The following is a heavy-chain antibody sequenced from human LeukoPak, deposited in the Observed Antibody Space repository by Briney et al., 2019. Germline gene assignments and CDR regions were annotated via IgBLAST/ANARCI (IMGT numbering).Heavy chain of an antibody. D-gene: IGHD2-15*01. CDR1: GFTFDDYA. CDR3: TRGVYCSGGSCSLDY. CDR2: ISGSDDFT. J-gene: IGHJ4*02. V-gene: IGHV3-23*01. Sequence: GGSLRLSCAASGFTFDDYAMSWVRQAPGKGLEWVSTISGSDDFTYYADSVKGRFTISRDNSRNTLSLQISSLRAEDTALYYCTRGVYCSGGSCSLDYWGQGTLVTVSS.